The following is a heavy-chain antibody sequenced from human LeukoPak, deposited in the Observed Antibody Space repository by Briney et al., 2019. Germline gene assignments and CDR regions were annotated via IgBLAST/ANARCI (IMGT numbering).Heavy chain of an antibody. CDR3: ARAPVTYYDILTGYPFDY. D-gene: IGHD3-9*01. V-gene: IGHV1-69*05. CDR1: GGTFSSYA. Sequence: SVKVSCNASGGTFSSYAISWVRQAPGQGLEWMGGIIPIFGTANYAQKFQGRVTITTDESTSTAYMELSSLRSEDTAVYYCARAPVTYYDILTGYPFDYWGQGTLVTVSS. CDR2: IIPIFGTA. J-gene: IGHJ4*02.